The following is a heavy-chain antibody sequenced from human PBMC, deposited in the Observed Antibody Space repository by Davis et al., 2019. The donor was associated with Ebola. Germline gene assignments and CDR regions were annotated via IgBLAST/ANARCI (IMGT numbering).Heavy chain of an antibody. CDR1: GFSFSTYA. V-gene: IGHV3-30-3*01. CDR2: ISYDGSNK. Sequence: SLNISFASPGFSFSTYAIPSVRQSQFQCLEWVPVISYDGSNKYYADSVKGRFTISRDNSKNTLYLQMNSLRAEDTAVYYCARDRSAVTTNWFDPWGQGTLVTVSS. D-gene: IGHD4-11*01. CDR3: ARDRSAVTTNWFDP. J-gene: IGHJ5*02.